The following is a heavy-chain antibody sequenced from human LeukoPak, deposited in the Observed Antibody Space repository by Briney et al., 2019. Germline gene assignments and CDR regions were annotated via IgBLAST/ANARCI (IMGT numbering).Heavy chain of an antibody. CDR3: ARDPFTYYYDSSGLPSAAFGI. V-gene: IGHV3-11*05. CDR1: GXTFSDYY. CDR2: ISSSSSYT. D-gene: IGHD3-22*01. J-gene: IGHJ3*02. Sequence: PGGSLRLSCAASGXTFSDYYMSWIRQAPGKGLEWVSYISSSSSYTNYADSVKGRFTISRDNAKNSLYLQMNSLRAEDTAVYYCARDPFTYYYDSSGLPSAAFGIWGQGTMVTVSS.